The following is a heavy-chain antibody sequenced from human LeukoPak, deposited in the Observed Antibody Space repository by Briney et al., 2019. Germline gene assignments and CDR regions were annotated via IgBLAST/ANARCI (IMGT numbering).Heavy chain of an antibody. CDR3: ARDHGTGGVDY. J-gene: IGHJ4*02. CDR1: GGTFSSYA. D-gene: IGHD3-10*01. CDR2: INAGNGNT. Sequence: GASVKVSCKASGGTFSSYAISWVRQAPGQRLEWMGWINAGNGNTKYSQEFQGRVTITRDTSASTAYMELSSLRSEDMAVYYCARDHGTGGVDYWGQGTLVTVSS. V-gene: IGHV1-3*03.